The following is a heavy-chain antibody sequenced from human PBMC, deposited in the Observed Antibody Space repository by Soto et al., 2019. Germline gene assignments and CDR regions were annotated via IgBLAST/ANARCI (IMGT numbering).Heavy chain of an antibody. J-gene: IGHJ5*02. V-gene: IGHV4-4*07. Sequence: QVQLQASGPGLVKPSETLSLTCTVSGASMNSYHWSWIRQPAGKGLEWIGHIHSSGSTYYNPSLKSRVTMSVDTSKNQFSLRLMSLTAADTAVYYCARDQGVAAAGITWFDPWGQGSLVTVSS. D-gene: IGHD6-13*01. CDR2: IHSSGST. CDR3: ARDQGVAAAGITWFDP. CDR1: GASMNSYH.